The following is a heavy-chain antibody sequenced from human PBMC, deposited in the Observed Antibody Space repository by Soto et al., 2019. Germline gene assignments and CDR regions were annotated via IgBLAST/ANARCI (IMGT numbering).Heavy chain of an antibody. CDR3: AKDDYGGKGNL. CDR2: ISGSGGST. V-gene: IGHV3-23*01. D-gene: IGHD4-17*01. J-gene: IGHJ2*01. Sequence: EVQLLESGGGLVQPGGSLRLSCAASGFTFSSYAMSWVRQAPGKGLEWVSAISGSGGSTYYADSVKGRFNISRDNAQNTLYLQMNSLRAEDTAVYYCAKDDYGGKGNLWGRGTLVTVSS. CDR1: GFTFSSYA.